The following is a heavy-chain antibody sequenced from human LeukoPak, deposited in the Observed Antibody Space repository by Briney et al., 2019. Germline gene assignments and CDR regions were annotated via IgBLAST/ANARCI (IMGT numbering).Heavy chain of an antibody. Sequence: GGSLRLSCAASGFTFSSYAMHWVRQAPGKGLEWVAVISYDGSNKYYADSVKGRFTISRDNSKNTLYLQMNSLRAEDTAVYYCARGSERRSAFDIWGQGTMVTVSS. CDR1: GFTFSSYA. J-gene: IGHJ3*02. V-gene: IGHV3-30*04. CDR2: ISYDGSNK. CDR3: ARGSERRSAFDI.